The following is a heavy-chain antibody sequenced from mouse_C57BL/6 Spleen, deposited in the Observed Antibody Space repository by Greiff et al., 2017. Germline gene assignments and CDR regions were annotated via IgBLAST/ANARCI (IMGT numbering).Heavy chain of an antibody. D-gene: IGHD1-1*01. CDR2: IDPNSGGT. J-gene: IGHJ2*01. V-gene: IGHV1-72*01. CDR3: ARDITTVVATPDYFDY. CDR1: GYTFTSYW. Sequence: QVQLQQPGAELVKPGASVKLSCKASGYTFTSYWMHWVKQRPGRGLEWIGRIDPNSGGTKYNEKFKSKATLTVDKSSSTAYMQLSSLTSEDSSVYSCARDITTVVATPDYFDYWGQGTTLTVSS.